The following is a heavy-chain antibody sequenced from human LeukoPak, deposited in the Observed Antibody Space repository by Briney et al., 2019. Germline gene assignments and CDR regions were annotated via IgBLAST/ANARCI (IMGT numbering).Heavy chain of an antibody. CDR2: ISAYNGNT. J-gene: IGHJ4*02. Sequence: GASVKVSCKASGYTFTSYGISWVRQAPGQGLEWMGWISAYNGNTNYAQKLHGRVTMTTDTSTSTAYMELRSLRSDDTVVYYCARASTVTTHFDYWGQGTLVTVSS. CDR3: ARASTVTTHFDY. CDR1: GYTFTSYG. D-gene: IGHD4-17*01. V-gene: IGHV1-18*01.